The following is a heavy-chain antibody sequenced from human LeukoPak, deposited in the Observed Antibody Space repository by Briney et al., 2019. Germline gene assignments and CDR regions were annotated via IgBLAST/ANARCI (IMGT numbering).Heavy chain of an antibody. CDR3: GRQGYTAAYYFLDY. CDR2: IYTTGTT. CDR1: GGSINSYY. V-gene: IGHV4-4*07. D-gene: IGHD1-26*01. J-gene: IGHJ4*02. Sequence: SETLSLTCTVSGGSINSYYWGWFRQAAGKGLKRIGRIYTTGTTYYSPSLKSRLTMSVDTSKNQFSLNLRSVTAADTALYYCGRQGYTAAYYFLDYWSQGTLVTVSS.